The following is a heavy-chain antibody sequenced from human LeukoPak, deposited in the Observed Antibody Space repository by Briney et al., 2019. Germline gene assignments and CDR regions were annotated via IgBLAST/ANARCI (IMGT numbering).Heavy chain of an antibody. V-gene: IGHV4-34*01. CDR1: GGSFSGYY. Sequence: SETLSPTCAVYGGSFSGYYWSWIRQPPGKWLEWIGEINHSGSTNYNPSLKSRVTISVDTSKNQFSLKLSSVTAADTAVYYCARLGKSFYYNYMDVWGTGTTVTVSS. CDR2: INHSGST. D-gene: IGHD1-26*01. J-gene: IGHJ6*03. CDR3: ARLGKSFYYNYMDV.